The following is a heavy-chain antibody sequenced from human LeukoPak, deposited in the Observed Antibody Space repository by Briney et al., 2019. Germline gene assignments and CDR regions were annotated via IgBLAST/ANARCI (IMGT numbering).Heavy chain of an antibody. V-gene: IGHV3-23*01. D-gene: IGHD3-9*01. J-gene: IGHJ4*02. CDR2: ISGSDGST. CDR1: GFT. Sequence: PGGSLRLSCAASGFTMSWVRQAPGKGLEWVSAISGSDGSTYYADSVKGRFTISRDNSKNTLYLQMNSLRAEDTAVYYCAGGRTGYHYFDYWGQGTLVTVSS. CDR3: AGGRTGYHYFDY.